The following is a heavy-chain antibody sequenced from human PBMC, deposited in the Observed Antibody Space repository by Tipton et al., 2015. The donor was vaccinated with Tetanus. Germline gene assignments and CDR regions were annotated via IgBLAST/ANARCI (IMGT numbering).Heavy chain of an antibody. J-gene: IGHJ3*02. V-gene: IGHV4-30-2*01. CDR2: IYHSGST. D-gene: IGHD1-26*01. Sequence: TLSLTCTVSGGSISSGGYSWSWIRQPPGKGLEWIGYIYHSGSTYYNPSLKSRVTISVDRSKNQFSLKLSSVTAADTAVYYCARDLRGGRGDAFDIWGQGTVVTVSS. CDR3: ARDLRGGRGDAFDI. CDR1: GGSISSGGYS.